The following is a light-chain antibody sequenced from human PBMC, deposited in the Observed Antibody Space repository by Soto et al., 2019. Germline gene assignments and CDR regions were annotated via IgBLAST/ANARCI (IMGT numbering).Light chain of an antibody. CDR2: DNN. CDR3: GTWDSRLSARV. CDR1: SSNIGNNY. Sequence: QSVLTQPPSVSAAPGQKVTISCSGSSSNIGNNYVSWYQQLPGTAPKLLIYDNNKRPSGIPDRFSGSKSGTSATLGITGLQTGDEADYYCGTWDSRLSARVFGGGTQLTVL. J-gene: IGLJ3*02. V-gene: IGLV1-51*01.